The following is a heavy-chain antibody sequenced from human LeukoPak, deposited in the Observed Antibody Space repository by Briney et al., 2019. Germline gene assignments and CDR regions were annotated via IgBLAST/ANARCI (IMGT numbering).Heavy chain of an antibody. J-gene: IGHJ4*02. CDR2: INHSGST. V-gene: IGHV4-39*07. Sequence: PSETLSLTCTVSGGSIISSSYYWGWIRQPPGQGLEWIGEINHSGSTNYNPSLKSRVTISVDTSKNQFSLKLSSVTAADTAVYYCARRRYGSGKVNTFDYWGQGTLVTVSS. D-gene: IGHD3-10*01. CDR3: ARRRYGSGKVNTFDY. CDR1: GGSIISSSYY.